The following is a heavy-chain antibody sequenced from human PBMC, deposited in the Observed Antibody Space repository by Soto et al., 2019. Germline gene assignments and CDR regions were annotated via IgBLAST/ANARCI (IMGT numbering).Heavy chain of an antibody. Sequence: QVQLVQSGGDLVEPGGSLRLSCAASGFRFGDHYMTWIRQAPGKGLEWVSKISNGGTTMFYADSVKGRFTVSRDNAKSSLYLQRNRLRAEDPAIYYCAGDTSYYASTFWGQGTLLTVS. CDR1: GFRFGDHY. CDR3: AGDTSYYASTF. V-gene: IGHV3-11*01. D-gene: IGHD3-16*01. CDR2: ISNGGTTM. J-gene: IGHJ4*02.